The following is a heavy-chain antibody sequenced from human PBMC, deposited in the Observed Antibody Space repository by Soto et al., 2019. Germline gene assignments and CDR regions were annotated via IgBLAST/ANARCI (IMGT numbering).Heavy chain of an antibody. V-gene: IGHV1-69*13. CDR1: GGTFSSYA. CDR2: IIPIFGTA. D-gene: IGHD2-2*01. CDR3: ARSYCSSTSCYLPHAAFDI. J-gene: IGHJ3*02. Sequence: SVKVSFKASGGTFSSYAISWVRQAPGQGLEWMGGIIPIFGTANYAQKFQGRVTITADESTSTAYMELSSLRSEDTAVYYCARSYCSSTSCYLPHAAFDIWGQGTMVTVSS.